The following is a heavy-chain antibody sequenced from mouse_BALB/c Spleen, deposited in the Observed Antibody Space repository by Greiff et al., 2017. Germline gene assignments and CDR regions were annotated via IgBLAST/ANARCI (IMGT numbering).Heavy chain of an antibody. CDR1: GFSLTSYG. CDR3: ARGKDYDEGGAMDY. J-gene: IGHJ4*01. V-gene: IGHV2-9*02. Sequence: VQLQQSGPGLVAPSQSLSITCTVSGFSLTSYGVHWVRQPPGKGLEWLGVIWAGGSTNYNSALMSRLSISKDNSKSQVFLKMNSLQTDDTAMYYCARGKDYDEGGAMDYWGQGTSVTVSS. CDR2: IWAGGST. D-gene: IGHD2-4*01.